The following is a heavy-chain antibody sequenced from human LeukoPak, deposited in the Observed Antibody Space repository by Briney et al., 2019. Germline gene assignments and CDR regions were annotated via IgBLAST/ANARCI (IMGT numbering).Heavy chain of an antibody. CDR3: AKDYDILTGDPAFDI. CDR2: IRYDGSNK. D-gene: IGHD3-9*01. J-gene: IGHJ3*02. V-gene: IGHV3-30*02. CDR1: GFTFSSYG. Sequence: PGGSLRLSCAASGFTFSSYGMHWVRQAPGKGLEWVAFIRYDGSNKYYADSVKGRFTISRDNSKNTLYLQMNSLRAEDTAVYYCAKDYDILTGDPAFDIWGQGTMVTVSS.